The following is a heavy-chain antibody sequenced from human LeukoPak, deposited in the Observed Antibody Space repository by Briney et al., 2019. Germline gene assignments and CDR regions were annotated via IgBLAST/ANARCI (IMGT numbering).Heavy chain of an antibody. Sequence: SETLSLTCTVSGGSISSTSYYWGWIRQPPGKGLEWIGSIYYSGGTYYNPSLKSRVTISVDTSKNQFSLNLSSVTAADTAVYYCARVGSSGWAWGQGTLVTVSS. D-gene: IGHD6-19*01. CDR1: GGSISSTSYY. CDR2: IYYSGGT. J-gene: IGHJ4*02. CDR3: ARVGSSGWA. V-gene: IGHV4-39*01.